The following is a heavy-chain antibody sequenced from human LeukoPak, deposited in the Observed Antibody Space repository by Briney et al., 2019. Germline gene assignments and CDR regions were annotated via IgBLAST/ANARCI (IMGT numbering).Heavy chain of an antibody. J-gene: IGHJ4*02. V-gene: IGHV1-69*02. Sequence: SVKVSCKASGGTFSSYTISWVRQAPGQGIEWMGRIIPILGIANYAQKFQGRVTITADKSTSTAYMELSSLRSEDTAVYYCARSLAAAWIDYWGQGTLVTVSS. CDR3: ARSLAAAWIDY. CDR1: GGTFSSYT. D-gene: IGHD6-13*01. CDR2: IIPILGIA.